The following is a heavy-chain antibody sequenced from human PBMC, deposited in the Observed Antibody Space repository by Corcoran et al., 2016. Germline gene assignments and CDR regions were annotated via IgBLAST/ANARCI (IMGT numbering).Heavy chain of an antibody. J-gene: IGHJ6*02. D-gene: IGHD2-15*01. CDR2: IYPGDSDT. V-gene: IGHV5-51*01. Sequence: EVQLVQNGEEVKKPGEYLKISCQGSGYRFTTSWITWVRQMPGKGLESRGDIYPGDSDTRYSPSFQGQVNISAAKSISTADLQWSSLKASDTAMYYCARLTRSGVDVWGQGTPVTVSS. CDR1: GYRFTTSW. CDR3: ARLTRSGVDV.